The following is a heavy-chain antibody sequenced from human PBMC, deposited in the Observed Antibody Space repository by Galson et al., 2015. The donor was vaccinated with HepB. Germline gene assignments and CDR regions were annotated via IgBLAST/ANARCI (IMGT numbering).Heavy chain of an antibody. CDR2: IIVDNGNT. V-gene: IGHV1-18*04. CDR3: ARILLLWVGGSGVVTVGWYDP. CDR1: GYMFADYA. Sequence: SVKVSCKASGYMFADYAISWVRQAPGQGLEWMGWIIVDNGNTKYAQKFQSRVTMTTDTSTNTAYMELRSLRSDDTAVYYCARILLLWVGGSGVVTVGWYDPWGQGTLVTVSS. J-gene: IGHJ5*02. D-gene: IGHD3-10*01.